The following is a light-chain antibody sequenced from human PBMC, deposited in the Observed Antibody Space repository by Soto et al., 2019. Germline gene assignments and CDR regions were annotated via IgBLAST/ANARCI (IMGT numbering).Light chain of an antibody. Sequence: EKVMTQSPATLSVSPGERATLSCRASQSVSSNLAWYQQKPGQAPRLLIYGASTRATGIPARFSGSGSGTEFTLTISSLQSEGFAVYSCQQYNNWPLTFGGGTTVEIK. CDR1: QSVSSN. CDR2: GAS. J-gene: IGKJ4*01. CDR3: QQYNNWPLT. V-gene: IGKV3-15*01.